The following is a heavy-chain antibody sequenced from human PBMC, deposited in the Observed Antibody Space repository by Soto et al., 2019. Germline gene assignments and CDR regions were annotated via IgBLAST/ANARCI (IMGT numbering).Heavy chain of an antibody. CDR3: ARDLWEQWLGFHAFDI. CDR2: INPSGGST. Sequence: ASVKVSCKASAYTFTSYYMHWVRQAPGQGLEWMGIINPSGGSTSYAQKFQGRVTMTRDTSTSTVYMELSSLRSEDTAVYYCARDLWEQWLGFHAFDIWGQGTMVTVSS. CDR1: AYTFTSYY. V-gene: IGHV1-46*01. J-gene: IGHJ3*02. D-gene: IGHD6-19*01.